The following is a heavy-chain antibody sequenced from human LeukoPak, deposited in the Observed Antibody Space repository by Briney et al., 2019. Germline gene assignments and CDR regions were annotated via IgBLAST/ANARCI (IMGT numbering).Heavy chain of an antibody. D-gene: IGHD5-12*01. CDR1: ADSISSSSHH. J-gene: IGHJ4*02. CDR2: IYYGRTT. V-gene: IGHV4-39*01. Sequence: SETLSLTCTVSADSISSSSHHWGWIRQSPGKGLEWIGSIYYGRTTYYNPSLDSRVTISVVTSKNQFSLQLHSVTAADTAVYYCVRHDGRGGATMGALDSWGQGSLVTVSS. CDR3: VRHDGRGGATMGALDS.